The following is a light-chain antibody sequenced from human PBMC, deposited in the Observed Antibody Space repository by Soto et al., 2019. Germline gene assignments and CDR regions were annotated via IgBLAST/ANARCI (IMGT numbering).Light chain of an antibody. CDR2: EVS. Sequence: QSALTQPASVSGSPGQSITISCTGTSSDVGGYNYVSWYQHHPGKAPKLMIYEVSNRPSGSSNRFSGSKSGNTASLTISGLQAEDEADYYCSSYTTSSTLVFGGGTKLTVL. V-gene: IGLV2-14*01. J-gene: IGLJ3*02. CDR1: SSDVGGYNY. CDR3: SSYTTSSTLV.